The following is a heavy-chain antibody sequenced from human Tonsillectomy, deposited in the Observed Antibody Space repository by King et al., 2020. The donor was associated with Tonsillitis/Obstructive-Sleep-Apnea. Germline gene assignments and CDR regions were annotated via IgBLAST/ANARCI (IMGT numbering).Heavy chain of an antibody. CDR3: ARHRDYDISGYCAY. CDR2: IYYSGST. CDR1: GGSISSSSYY. J-gene: IGHJ4*02. Sequence: QLQESGPGLVKPSETLSLTCIVSGGSISSSSYYWGWIRQPPGKGLEWIGTIYYSGSTDYNPSLKSRVTISVDTSKNQFSLKMSSVTAADTADYYCARHRDYDISGYCAYWGQGPLVTVSS. D-gene: IGHD3-22*01. V-gene: IGHV4-39*01.